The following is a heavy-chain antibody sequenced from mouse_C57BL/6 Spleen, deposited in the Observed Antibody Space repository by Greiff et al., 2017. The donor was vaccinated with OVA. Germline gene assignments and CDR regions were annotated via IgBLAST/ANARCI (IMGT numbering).Heavy chain of an antibody. J-gene: IGHJ2*01. CDR1: GYTFTSYW. Sequence: VQLQQPGAELVRPGSSVKLSCKASGYTFTSYWMHWVKQRPIQGLEWIGNIDPSDSDTHYNQKFKDKATLTVDKSSSTAYMQLSSLTSEDAAVYYGARRRITTVVASGYFDYWGQGTTLTVSS. CDR2: IDPSDSDT. V-gene: IGHV1-52*01. CDR3: ARRRITTVVASGYFDY. D-gene: IGHD1-1*01.